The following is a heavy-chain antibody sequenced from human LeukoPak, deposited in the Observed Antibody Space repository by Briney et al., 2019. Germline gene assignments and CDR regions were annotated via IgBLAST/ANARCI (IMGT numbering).Heavy chain of an antibody. V-gene: IGHV3-23*01. D-gene: IGHD2-21*02. CDR2: ISGSGGST. J-gene: IGHJ4*02. CDR3: AKGSSRGYCGGDCYADFDY. CDR1: GFTFSSYA. Sequence: GGSLRLSCAASGFTFSSYAMSWVRQAPGKGLEWVSAISGSGGSTYYADSVKGRFTISRDNSKNTLYLQMNSLRAEDTAVYYCAKGSSRGYCGGDCYADFDYWGQGTLVTVSS.